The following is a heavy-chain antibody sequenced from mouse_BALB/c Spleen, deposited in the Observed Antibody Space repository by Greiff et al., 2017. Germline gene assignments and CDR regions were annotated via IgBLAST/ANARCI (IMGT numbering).Heavy chain of an antibody. J-gene: IGHJ4*01. CDR2: ISYSGST. D-gene: IGHD2-4*01. CDR1: GYSITSDYA. V-gene: IGHV3-2*02. CDR3: ARWDYDEGYYYAMDY. Sequence: EVHLVESGPGLVKPSQSLSLTCTVTGYSITSDYAWNWIRQFPGNKLEWMGYISYSGSTSYNPSLKSRISITRDTSKNQFFLQLNSVTTEDTATYYCARWDYDEGYYYAMDYWGQGTSVTVSS.